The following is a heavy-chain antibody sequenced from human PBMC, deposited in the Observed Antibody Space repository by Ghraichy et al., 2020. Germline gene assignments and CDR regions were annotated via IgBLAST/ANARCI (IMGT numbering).Heavy chain of an antibody. CDR2: MNPNSGDT. V-gene: IGHV1-8*01. Sequence: ASVKVSCKASGYTFTSYDIHWMRQATGQGLEWLGWMNPNSGDTGYAQKFQGRVTMTSDTSISTAYMELSSLTSQDTAVYFCARVGETYLDSSGYYRPWGQGTLVTVSS. CDR1: GYTFTSYD. CDR3: ARVGETYLDSSGYYRP. J-gene: IGHJ5*02. D-gene: IGHD3-22*01.